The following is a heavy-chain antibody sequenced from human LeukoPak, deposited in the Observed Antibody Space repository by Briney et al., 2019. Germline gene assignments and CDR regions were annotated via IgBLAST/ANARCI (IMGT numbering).Heavy chain of an antibody. Sequence: GASVKVSCKASGYTFTGYYIHWVRQAPGQGLEWMGWINPNSGGTNYAQKLQGRVTMTTDTSTSTAYMELRSLRSDDTAVYYCARDRGSIVGARHYYYYMDVWGKGTTVTVSS. CDR2: INPNSGGT. V-gene: IGHV1-2*02. J-gene: IGHJ6*03. CDR1: GYTFTGYY. D-gene: IGHD1-26*01. CDR3: ARDRGSIVGARHYYYYMDV.